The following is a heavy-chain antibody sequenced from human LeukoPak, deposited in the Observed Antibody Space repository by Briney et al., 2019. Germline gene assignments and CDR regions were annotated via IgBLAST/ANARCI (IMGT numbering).Heavy chain of an antibody. V-gene: IGHV3-66*01. CDR3: ARASRWLALDD. D-gene: IGHD6-19*01. CDR2: IYNGGST. CDR1: GFTVSSNY. Sequence: PGGSLRLSCAAAGFTVSSNYMAWVRQAPGKGLEWDSVIYNGGSTKYGDSGQDRFTISRDKSKNTLHLQMNSLRAEDTALCYCARASRWLALDDWGQGALVTVSA. J-gene: IGHJ4*02.